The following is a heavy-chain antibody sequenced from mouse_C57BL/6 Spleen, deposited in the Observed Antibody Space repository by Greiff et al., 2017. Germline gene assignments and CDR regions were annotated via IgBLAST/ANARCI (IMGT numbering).Heavy chain of an antibody. D-gene: IGHD1-1*01. CDR3: ANSDYYDSGTWFAY. Sequence: QVHVKQPGAELVRPGSSVKLSCKASGYTFTSYWMHWVKQRPIQGLEWIGNIDPSDSETHYNQKFTDKATLTVDKSSSTAYMQLSSLTSEDSAVSDGANSDYYDSGTWFAYWGQGTLVTVSA. CDR1: GYTFTSYW. V-gene: IGHV1-52*01. J-gene: IGHJ3*01. CDR2: IDPSDSET.